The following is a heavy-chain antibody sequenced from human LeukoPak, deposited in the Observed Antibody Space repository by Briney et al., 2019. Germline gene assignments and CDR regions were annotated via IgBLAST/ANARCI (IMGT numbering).Heavy chain of an antibody. V-gene: IGHV1-8*01. J-gene: IGHJ4*02. Sequence: GASVKVSCKASGYTFTSYDINWVRQATGQGLEWMGWMNPNSGNTGYAQKFQGRVTMTRNTSISTAYMELSSLRSEDTAVYYCAREGDGVVVPAARFDYWGQGTLVTVSS. CDR2: MNPNSGNT. CDR3: AREGDGVVVPAARFDY. D-gene: IGHD2-2*01. CDR1: GYTFTSYD.